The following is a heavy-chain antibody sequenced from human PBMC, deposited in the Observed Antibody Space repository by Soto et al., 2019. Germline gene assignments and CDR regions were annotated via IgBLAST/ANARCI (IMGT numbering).Heavy chain of an antibody. CDR1: GGSISSGGYY. V-gene: IGHV4-31*03. CDR2: IYYSGST. D-gene: IGHD6-19*01. CDR3: ARGKGIAVAGTHWFDP. Sequence: QVQLQESGPGLVKPSQTLSLTCTVSGGSISSGGYYWSWIRQHPGKGLEWIGYIYYSGSTYYNPSLKSRVTISVDTSKNQFSLKLSSVTAADTAVYYCARGKGIAVAGTHWFDPWGQGTLVTVSS. J-gene: IGHJ5*02.